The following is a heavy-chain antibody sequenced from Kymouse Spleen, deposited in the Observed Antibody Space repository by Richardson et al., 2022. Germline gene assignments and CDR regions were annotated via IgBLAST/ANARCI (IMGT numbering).Heavy chain of an antibody. CDR2: ISWNSGSI. D-gene: IGHD3-10*01. CDR1: GFTFDDYA. CDR3: AKDILVRGEGYYYGMDV. V-gene: IGHV3-9*01. J-gene: IGHJ6*02. Sequence: EVQLVESGGGLVQPGRSLRLSCAASGFTFDDYAMHWVRQAPGKGLEWVSGISWNSGSIGYADSVKGRFTISRDNAKNSLYLQMNSLRAEDTALYYCAKDILVRGEGYYYGMDVWGQGTTVTVSS.